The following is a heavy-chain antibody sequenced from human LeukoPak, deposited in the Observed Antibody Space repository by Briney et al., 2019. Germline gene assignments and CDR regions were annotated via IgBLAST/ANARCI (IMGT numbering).Heavy chain of an antibody. Sequence: PSQTLSLTCTVSSYSISGGYYWGWIRQPPGKGLEWIGTIYHGGSTYYNPSLESRVTISLDTSKNHFSLNLTSVTAADTAMYYCARVAERTWLPYDAAFDIWGLGTMVTVSS. D-gene: IGHD3-9*01. J-gene: IGHJ3*02. CDR3: ARVAERTWLPYDAAFDI. CDR2: IYHGGST. V-gene: IGHV4-38-2*02. CDR1: SYSISGGYY.